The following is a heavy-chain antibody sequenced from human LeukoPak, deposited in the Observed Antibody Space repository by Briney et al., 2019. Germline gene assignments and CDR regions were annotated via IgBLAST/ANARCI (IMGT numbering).Heavy chain of an antibody. Sequence: PGGSLRLSCAASGFTFSDYYMSWIRQAPGKGLEWVSYISSSSSYTNYADSVKGRFTISRDNAKNSLYLQMNNLRAEDMAVYYCARADSSGFYFDYWGQGTLVTVSS. D-gene: IGHD3-22*01. CDR2: ISSSSSYT. CDR1: GFTFSDYY. V-gene: IGHV3-11*03. CDR3: ARADSSGFYFDY. J-gene: IGHJ4*02.